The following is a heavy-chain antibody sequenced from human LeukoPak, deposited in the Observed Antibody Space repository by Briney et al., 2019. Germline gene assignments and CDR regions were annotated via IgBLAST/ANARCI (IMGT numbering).Heavy chain of an antibody. V-gene: IGHV4-38-2*02. CDR1: GYSISSGYY. CDR3: ARERGGYFDY. D-gene: IGHD3-16*01. CDR2: IYHSGST. J-gene: IGHJ4*02. Sequence: SETLSLTCAVSGYSISSGYYWGWIRQPPGKGLEWIGSIYHSGSTYYNPSLKSRVTISVDTSKNQFSLKLSSVTAADTAVYHCARERGGYFDYWGQGTLVTVSS.